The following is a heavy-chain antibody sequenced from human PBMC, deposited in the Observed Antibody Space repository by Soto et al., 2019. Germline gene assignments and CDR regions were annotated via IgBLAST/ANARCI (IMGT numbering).Heavy chain of an antibody. V-gene: IGHV3-48*01. D-gene: IGHD3-22*01. CDR2: ITTTSAPI. CDR3: ERYYDSSGPDL. CDR1: GFTFSTYN. Sequence: EFQLVASGGGLVQPGGSLRLSCAASGFTFSTYNMVWVRQAPGKGLEWLSYITTTSAPIYYADSVKGRFTISRDNAKNSLYLQMNSLRAEDTAVYYCERYYDSSGPDLWGRGTRVTVSS. J-gene: IGHJ2*01.